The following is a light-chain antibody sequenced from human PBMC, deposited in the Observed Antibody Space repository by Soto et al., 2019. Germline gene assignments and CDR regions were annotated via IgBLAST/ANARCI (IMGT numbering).Light chain of an antibody. J-gene: IGKJ1*01. CDR1: QSVSSN. CDR3: HQYHGWPQT. Sequence: EIVMTQSPATLSVSPGERATLSCRASQSVSSNLAWYQQKPGQAPRLLIFGASTRATGISARFSGSGSGTEFTLTISSLQSEDLAFYSCHQYHGWPQTFGQGTKVEIK. V-gene: IGKV3-15*01. CDR2: GAS.